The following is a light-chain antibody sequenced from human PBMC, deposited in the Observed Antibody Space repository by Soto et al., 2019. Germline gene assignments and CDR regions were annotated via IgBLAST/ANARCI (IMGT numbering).Light chain of an antibody. CDR1: SSDVGSYNY. CDR2: EDS. Sequence: QSALTQPASVSGAPGQSITISCTGTSSDVGSYNYVSWYQQHPDTAPNLMIYEDSIPPSGASNRFSCSTAGNTASLTISGLQAEDEADYYCRSYTSSSTLEFGGGTKLTVL. J-gene: IGLJ3*02. CDR3: RSYTSSSTLE. V-gene: IGLV2-14*01.